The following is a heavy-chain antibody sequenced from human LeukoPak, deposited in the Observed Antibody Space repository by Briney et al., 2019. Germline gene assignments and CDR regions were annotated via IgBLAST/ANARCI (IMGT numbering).Heavy chain of an antibody. V-gene: IGHV4-59*08. Sequence: PSETLSLTCTVPGGSVSIGSWNWIRQSPGKGLEWIGYIYNTGNSNHNPSLKNRVTISFDKSKSQLSLVLTSVTAADTAIYDCARLGKTNLGQGVFWYFDLWGRGTLVTVSS. D-gene: IGHD3-10*01. CDR3: ARLGKTNLGQGVFWYFDL. CDR2: IYNTGNS. CDR1: GGSVSIGS. J-gene: IGHJ2*01.